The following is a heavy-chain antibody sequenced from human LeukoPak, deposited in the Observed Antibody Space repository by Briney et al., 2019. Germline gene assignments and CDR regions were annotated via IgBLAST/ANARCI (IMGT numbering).Heavy chain of an antibody. CDR1: GYTFTNYY. CDR2: INPNTGGT. J-gene: IGHJ3*02. V-gene: IGHV1-2*06. D-gene: IGHD2-8*01. Sequence: VASVKVSCKASGYTFTNYYIHWVRQAPGQGLEWMGRINPNTGGTNYVQKFQGRVTMTRDTSISTAYMELSRLRSDDTPIYFCATNIQENAFDIWGQGTMVTVSS. CDR3: ATNIQENAFDI.